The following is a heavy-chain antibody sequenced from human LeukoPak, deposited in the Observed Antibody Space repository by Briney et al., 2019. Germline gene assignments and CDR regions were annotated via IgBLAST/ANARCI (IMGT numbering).Heavy chain of an antibody. CDR2: IYSGGST. Sequence: GGSLRLSCAASGFTVSSNYMSWVRQAPGKGLEGLSVIYSGGSTYYADSVKGRFTISRDNSKNTLYLQMNSLRAEDTAVYYCARAAHSSGYYWDYFDYWGQGTLVTVSS. CDR1: GFTVSSNY. D-gene: IGHD3-22*01. J-gene: IGHJ4*02. V-gene: IGHV3-66*02. CDR3: ARAAHSSGYYWDYFDY.